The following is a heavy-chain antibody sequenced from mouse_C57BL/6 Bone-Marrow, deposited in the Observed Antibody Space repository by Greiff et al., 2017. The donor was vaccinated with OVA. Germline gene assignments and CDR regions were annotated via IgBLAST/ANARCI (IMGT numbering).Heavy chain of an antibody. CDR3: ARYYG. Sequence: VKLVESGAELARPGASVKLSCKASGYTFTSYGISWVKQRTGQGLEWIGEIYPRSGNTYYNEKFKGKATMTADKSSSTAYMELRGLTAEDSAVYFCARYYGWGQGTLVTVSA. V-gene: IGHV1-81*01. CDR2: IYPRSGNT. J-gene: IGHJ3*01. CDR1: GYTFTSYG. D-gene: IGHD1-1*01.